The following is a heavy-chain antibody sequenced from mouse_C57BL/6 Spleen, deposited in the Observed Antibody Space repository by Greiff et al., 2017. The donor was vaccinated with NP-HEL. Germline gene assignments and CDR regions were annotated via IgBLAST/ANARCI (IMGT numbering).Heavy chain of an antibody. CDR2: IDPSDSYT. CDR3: ARGDYYGSSYVWYFDV. CDR1: GYTFTSYW. J-gene: IGHJ1*03. V-gene: IGHV1-69*01. D-gene: IGHD1-1*01. Sequence: QVQLQQPGAELVMPGASVKLSCKASGYTFTSYWMHWVKQRPGQGLEWIGEIDPSDSYTNYNQKFKGKSTLTVDKSSSTAYMQLSSLTSEDSAVYYCARGDYYGSSYVWYFDVWGTGTTVTVSS.